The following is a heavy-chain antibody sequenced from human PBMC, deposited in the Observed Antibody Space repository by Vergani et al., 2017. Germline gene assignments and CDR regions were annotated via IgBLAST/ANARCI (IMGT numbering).Heavy chain of an antibody. D-gene: IGHD2-2*01. CDR2: IIPILGIA. CDR3: AGEIQGVVPAAIILDDVFDI. J-gene: IGHJ3*02. V-gene: IGHV1-69*08. CDR1: GGTFSSYT. Sequence: QVQLVQSGAEVKKPGSSVKVSCKASGGTFSSYTISWVRQAPGQGLEWMGRIIPILGIANSAQKFQGRVTLTADKSTSTAYMELSSLRSEDTAVYYCAGEIQGVVPAAIILDDVFDIWGQETMVTVSS.